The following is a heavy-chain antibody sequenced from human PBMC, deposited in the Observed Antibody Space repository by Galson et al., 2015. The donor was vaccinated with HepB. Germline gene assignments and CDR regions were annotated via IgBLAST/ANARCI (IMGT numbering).Heavy chain of an antibody. CDR2: ISGSGGST. V-gene: IGHV3-23*01. CDR3: ATVAGFRYLDY. J-gene: IGHJ4*02. D-gene: IGHD2/OR15-2a*01. CDR1: GFTFSSYA. Sequence: SLRLSCAASGFTFSSYAMSWVRQAPGKGLEWVSAISGSGGSTYYADSVKGRFTISRDNSRTTVYLQMNSLRAEDTALYYCATVAGFRYLDYWGQGILVTVSS.